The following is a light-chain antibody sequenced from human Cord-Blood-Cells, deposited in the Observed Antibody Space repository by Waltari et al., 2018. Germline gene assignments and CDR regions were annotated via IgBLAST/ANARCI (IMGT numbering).Light chain of an antibody. CDR1: STAVGGYNY. V-gene: IGLV2-14*01. CDR3: SSYTSSSTQV. CDR2: HVS. J-gene: IGLJ2*01. Sequence: QPPLPQPASVSGSPGQPITTSCTETSTAVGGYNYASWYQQHPGKPPKLMIYHVSNRPSGVSNRFSGSKSGNTASLTISGLQAEDEADYYCSSYTSSSTQVFGGGTKLTVL.